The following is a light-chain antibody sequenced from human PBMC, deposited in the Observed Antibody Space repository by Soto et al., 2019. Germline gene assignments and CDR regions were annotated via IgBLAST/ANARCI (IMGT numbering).Light chain of an antibody. CDR2: EVN. CDR3: SSWTSSTTQV. V-gene: IGLV2-14*01. CDR1: SSDIGGYNF. Sequence: QSALTQPASVSGSPGQSITISCTGTSSDIGGYNFVSWYQQHPGKAPKLMIYEVNNRPSGVSHRFSGSKSGNTASLTISGLQAEDEADYYCSSWTSSTTQVLGGGTKVTVL. J-gene: IGLJ3*02.